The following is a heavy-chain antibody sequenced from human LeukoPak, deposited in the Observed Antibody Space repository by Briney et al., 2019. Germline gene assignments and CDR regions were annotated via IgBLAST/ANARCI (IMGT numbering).Heavy chain of an antibody. J-gene: IGHJ4*02. CDR2: IRSKAYGGTT. D-gene: IGHD3-10*01. CDR3: TTTMVRGVIIAFDY. CDR1: GFTFGDYA. V-gene: IGHV3-49*03. Sequence: PGGSLRLSCTASGFTFGDYAMSWFRQAPGKGLEWVGFIRSKAYGGTTEYAASVKGRFTISRDDSKSIAYLQMNSLKTEDTAVYYCTTTMVRGVIIAFDYWGQGTLVTVSS.